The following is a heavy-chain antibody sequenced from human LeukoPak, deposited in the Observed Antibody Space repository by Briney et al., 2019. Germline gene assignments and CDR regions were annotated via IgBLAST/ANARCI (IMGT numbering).Heavy chain of an antibody. CDR3: ARRDYVWGSYRYRYFDY. J-gene: IGHJ4*02. CDR2: ISSSSTI. V-gene: IGHV3-48*01. Sequence: GGSLRLSCAASGFTFSSYSMNWVRQAPGKGLEWVSYISSSSTIYYADSVKGRFTISRDNAKNSLYLQMNSLRAEDTAVYYCARRDYVWGSYRYRYFDYWGQGTLVTVSS. D-gene: IGHD3-16*02. CDR1: GFTFSSYS.